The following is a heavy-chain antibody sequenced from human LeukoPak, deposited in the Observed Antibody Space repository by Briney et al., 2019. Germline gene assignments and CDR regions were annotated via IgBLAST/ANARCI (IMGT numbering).Heavy chain of an antibody. CDR3: AKDGGPGYCSSTSCYPLFDY. CDR2: MNPNSGNT. Sequence: ASVKVSCKASGYTFTSYDINWVRQATGQGLEWMGWMNPNSGNTGYAQKFQGRVTMTRNTSISTAYMELSSLRSEDTAVYYCAKDGGPGYCSSTSCYPLFDYWGQGTLVTVSS. V-gene: IGHV1-8*01. D-gene: IGHD2-2*01. CDR1: GYTFTSYD. J-gene: IGHJ4*02.